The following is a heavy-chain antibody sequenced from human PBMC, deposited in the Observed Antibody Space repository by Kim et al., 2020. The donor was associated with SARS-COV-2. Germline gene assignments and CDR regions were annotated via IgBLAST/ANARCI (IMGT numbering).Heavy chain of an antibody. Sequence: SETLSLTCAVYGGSFSGYYWSWIRQPPGKGLEWIGEINHSGSTNYNPSLKSRVTISVDTSKNQFSLKLSSVTAADTAVYYCARGGGIVVVPAAKNWFDP. D-gene: IGHD2-2*01. V-gene: IGHV4-34*01. CDR3: ARGGGIVVVPAAKNWFDP. J-gene: IGHJ5*02. CDR1: GGSFSGYY. CDR2: INHSGST.